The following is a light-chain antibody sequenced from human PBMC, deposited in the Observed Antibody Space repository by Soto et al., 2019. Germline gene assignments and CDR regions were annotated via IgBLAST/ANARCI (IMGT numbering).Light chain of an antibody. Sequence: EIVMTQSPATLSVSPGERATLSFRASQSVSSNLAWYQQKPGQAPRLLIYGASTRATGIPARFSGGGSETDFTLTISSLQSEDFAVYYCQQYNNWPLTFGGGTKVDIK. CDR1: QSVSSN. J-gene: IGKJ4*01. CDR3: QQYNNWPLT. V-gene: IGKV3-15*01. CDR2: GAS.